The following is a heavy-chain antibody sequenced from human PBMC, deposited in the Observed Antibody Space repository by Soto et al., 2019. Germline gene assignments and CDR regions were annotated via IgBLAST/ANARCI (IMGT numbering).Heavy chain of an antibody. CDR2: IKSKTDGGTT. D-gene: IGHD3-22*01. Sequence: GWSLRLSGAAAGIAFTNGWMNCVRQVPGKGLEWVGRIKSKTDGGTTDYAAPVKGRFTISRDDSKNTLYLQMYSLKIEDTATYFCTTGLTYYSDSSGYYFDCWGQGTLVTVSS. CDR3: TTGLTYYSDSSGYYFDC. V-gene: IGHV3-15*07. J-gene: IGHJ4*02. CDR1: GIAFTNGW.